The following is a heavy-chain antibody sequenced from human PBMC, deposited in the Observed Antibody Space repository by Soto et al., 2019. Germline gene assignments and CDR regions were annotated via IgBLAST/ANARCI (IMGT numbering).Heavy chain of an antibody. D-gene: IGHD2-15*01. CDR3: ARGRDIVVVVAATRYYYGMDV. V-gene: IGHV1-8*01. CDR1: GYTFTSYD. J-gene: IGHJ6*02. Sequence: QVQLVQSGAEVKKPGASVKVSCKASGYTFTSYDINWVRQATGQGLEWMGWMNPNSGNTGYAQKFQGRVTMTRTTSISTAYMELSSLRSEDTAVYYCARGRDIVVVVAATRYYYGMDVWGQGTTVTVSS. CDR2: MNPNSGNT.